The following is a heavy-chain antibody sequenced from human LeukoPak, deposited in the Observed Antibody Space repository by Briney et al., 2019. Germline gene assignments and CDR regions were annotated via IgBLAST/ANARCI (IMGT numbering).Heavy chain of an antibody. CDR2: IIPILGIA. CDR1: GGTFSSYT. Sequence: SVKVSCKASGGTFSSYTISWVRQAPGQGLEWMGRIIPILGIANYAQKFQGRVTITADKSTSTAYVELSSLRSEDTAVYYCARDGRYCSSTSCHWADYWGQGTLVTVSS. D-gene: IGHD2-2*01. V-gene: IGHV1-69*04. CDR3: ARDGRYCSSTSCHWADY. J-gene: IGHJ4*02.